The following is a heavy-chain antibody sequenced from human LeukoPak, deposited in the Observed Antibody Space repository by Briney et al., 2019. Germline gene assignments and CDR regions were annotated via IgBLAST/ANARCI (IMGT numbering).Heavy chain of an antibody. J-gene: IGHJ4*02. CDR2: ISGSGGST. CDR1: GFTFSSYA. CDR3: AKKYEYEAYCDFWSGYQDSSALDY. V-gene: IGHV3-23*01. D-gene: IGHD3-3*01. Sequence: GGSLRLSCAASGFTFSSYAMSWVRQAPGKGLEWVSAISGSGGSTYYADSVKGRFTISRDNSKNTLYLQMNSLRAEDTAVYYCAKKYEYEAYCDFWSGYQDSSALDYWGQGTLVTVSS.